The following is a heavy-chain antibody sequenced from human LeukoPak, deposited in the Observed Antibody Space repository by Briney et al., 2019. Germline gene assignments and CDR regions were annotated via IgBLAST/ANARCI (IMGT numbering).Heavy chain of an antibody. V-gene: IGHV3-33*08. J-gene: IGHJ5*02. Sequence: GGSLRLSCAASGFTFSSYGMHWVRQAPGKGLEWVAVIWYDGSNKYYADSVKGRFTISRDNSKNTLYLQMNSLRAEDTAVYYCARDRSLYSWFDPWGQGTLVTVSS. CDR1: GFTFSSYG. CDR2: IWYDGSNK. CDR3: ARDRSLYSWFDP.